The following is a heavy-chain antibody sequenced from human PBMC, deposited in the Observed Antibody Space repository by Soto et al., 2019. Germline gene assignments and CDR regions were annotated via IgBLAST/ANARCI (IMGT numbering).Heavy chain of an antibody. V-gene: IGHV3-33*01. D-gene: IGHD6-19*01. Sequence: QVQLVESGGGVVQPGRSLRLSCAASGFTFSSYGMHWVRQAPGKGLEWVAVIWYDGSNKYYADSVKGRFTISRDNSKNTLYLQMNSLRAEDTAVYYCARVGGVAKIAVAEENAFDIWGQGTMVTVSS. J-gene: IGHJ3*02. CDR3: ARVGGVAKIAVAEENAFDI. CDR2: IWYDGSNK. CDR1: GFTFSSYG.